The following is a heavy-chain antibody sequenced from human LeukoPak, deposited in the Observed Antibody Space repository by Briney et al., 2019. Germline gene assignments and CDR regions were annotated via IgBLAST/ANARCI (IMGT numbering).Heavy chain of an antibody. J-gene: IGHJ6*02. CDR3: ARGGVGSSGYCPVKGMDV. CDR1: GFTFSSYG. D-gene: IGHD3-22*01. V-gene: IGHV3-33*01. CDR2: IWYDGSNK. Sequence: PGGSLRLSCAASGFTFSSYGMHWVRQAPGKGLEWVAVIWYDGSNKYYADSVKGRFTISRDNSKNTLYLQMNSLRAEDTAVYYCARGGVGSSGYCPVKGMDVWGQGTTVTVSS.